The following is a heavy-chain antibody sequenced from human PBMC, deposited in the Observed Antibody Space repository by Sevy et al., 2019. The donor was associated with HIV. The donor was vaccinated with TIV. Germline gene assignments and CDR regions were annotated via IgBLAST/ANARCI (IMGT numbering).Heavy chain of an antibody. D-gene: IGHD1-26*01. CDR3: ANAYSGSYSHSYLYALDV. CDR1: GFTFSSYS. V-gene: IGHV3-48*02. Sequence: GGSLRLSCAASGFTFSSYSMNWVRQAPGKGLEWVSYISSSSSTIYYEDSVKGRFTISRDNSKNTVYLEMNSLRNEDTAIYFCANAYSGSYSHSYLYALDVWGQGTTVTVSS. CDR2: ISSSSSTI. J-gene: IGHJ6*02.